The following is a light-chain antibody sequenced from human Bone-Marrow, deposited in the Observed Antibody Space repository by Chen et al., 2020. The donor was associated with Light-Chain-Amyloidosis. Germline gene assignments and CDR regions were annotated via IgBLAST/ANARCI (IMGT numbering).Light chain of an antibody. J-gene: IGLJ2*01. CDR3: QSADSSGTYEVI. CDR2: RDT. CDR1: DLPTKY. Sequence: SYELTQPPSVSVSPGQTARITCSGDDLPTKYAYWYQQKPGQAPVLVIHRDTERPSGISERSSGSSSGTTATLTSSGVQAEDEADYHCQSADSSGTYEVIFGGGTKLTVL. V-gene: IGLV3-25*03.